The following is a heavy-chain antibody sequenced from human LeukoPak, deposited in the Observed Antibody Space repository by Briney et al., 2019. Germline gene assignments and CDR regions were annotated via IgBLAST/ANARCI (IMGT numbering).Heavy chain of an antibody. CDR1: GFTFSDYY. CDR2: ISISSSSI. D-gene: IGHD5-24*01. J-gene: IGHJ4*02. CDR3: ARGGDGYNSPFDY. V-gene: IGHV3-11*04. Sequence: GGSLRLSCAASGFTFSDYYMSWMRQAPGKGLEWVSYISISSSSIYYADSVKGRFTISRDNSKNTLYLQMNSLRVEDTAVYYCARGGDGYNSPFDYWGQGTPVTVSS.